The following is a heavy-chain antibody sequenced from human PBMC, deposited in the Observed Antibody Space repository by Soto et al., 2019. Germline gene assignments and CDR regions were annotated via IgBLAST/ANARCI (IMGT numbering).Heavy chain of an antibody. V-gene: IGHV4-30-4*01. J-gene: IGHJ4*02. CDR1: GGSISSGDYY. CDR2: IYYSGST. CDR3: ARFSGYDSEWSIDY. D-gene: IGHD5-12*01. Sequence: TSETLSLTCTVSGGSISSGDYYWSWIRQPPGKGLEWIGYIYYSGSTYYNPSLKSRVTISVDTSKNQFSLKLSSVTAADTAVYYCARFSGYDSEWSIDYWGQGTLVTVSS.